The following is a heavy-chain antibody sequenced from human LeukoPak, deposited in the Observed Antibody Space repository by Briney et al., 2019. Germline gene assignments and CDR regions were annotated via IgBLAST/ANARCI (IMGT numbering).Heavy chain of an antibody. Sequence: SETLSLTCAVSGGSISSSNWWSWVRQPPGKGLEWIGEIYHSGSTNYNPSLKSRVTISVDKSKNQFSLKLSSVTAADTAVYYCARITMIVVKEGWFDPWGQGTLVTVSS. CDR2: IYHSGST. D-gene: IGHD3-22*01. V-gene: IGHV4-4*02. J-gene: IGHJ5*02. CDR1: GGSISSSNW. CDR3: ARITMIVVKEGWFDP.